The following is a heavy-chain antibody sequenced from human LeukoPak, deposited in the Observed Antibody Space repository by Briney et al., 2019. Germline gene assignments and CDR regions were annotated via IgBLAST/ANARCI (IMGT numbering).Heavy chain of an antibody. CDR1: GFTFSSYG. CDR3: AKWGYCGGDCYWSATS. D-gene: IGHD2-21*01. J-gene: IGHJ5*02. Sequence: GGSLRLSCAASGFTFSSYGMHWVRQAPGKGLEWVAFIRYDGSNKYYADSVKGRFTISRDNSKNTLYLQMNSLRAEDTAVYYCAKWGYCGGDCYWSATSWGEGTLVTVSS. CDR2: IRYDGSNK. V-gene: IGHV3-30*02.